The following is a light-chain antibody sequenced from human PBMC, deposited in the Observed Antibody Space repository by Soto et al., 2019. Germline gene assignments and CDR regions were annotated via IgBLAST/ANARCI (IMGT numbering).Light chain of an antibody. V-gene: IGKV3-20*01. Sequence: EIVMTQSPATLSVSPGERATLSCRASQAVSSNYLAWYQQKPGQAPRLLISGASGRATGVPDRFSGSGSGTDFTLTISRLEPEDFAVYYCQQYGSSRTFGQGTKV. J-gene: IGKJ1*01. CDR2: GAS. CDR3: QQYGSSRT. CDR1: QAVSSNY.